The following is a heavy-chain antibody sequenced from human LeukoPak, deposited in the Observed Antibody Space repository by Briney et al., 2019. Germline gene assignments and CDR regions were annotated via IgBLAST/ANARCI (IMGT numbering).Heavy chain of an antibody. V-gene: IGHV1-2*02. CDR1: GYTFTGYY. D-gene: IGHD3-10*01. CDR2: INPNSGGT. CDR3: ARVTGATGD. Sequence: AASVTVSFKASGYTFTGYYMHWVRQAPGHGLEWMGRINPNSGGTDYAQKFQGRVTMTRDTSISTAYMELSGLRSDDTAVYYCARVTGATGDWGQGTLVTVSS. J-gene: IGHJ4*02.